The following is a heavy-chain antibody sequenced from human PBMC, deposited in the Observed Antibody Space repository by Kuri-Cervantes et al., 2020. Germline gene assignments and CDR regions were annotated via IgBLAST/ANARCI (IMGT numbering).Heavy chain of an antibody. CDR3: ARIDYGGNGFDY. CDR1: GGSINSRSYY. D-gene: IGHD4-23*01. Sequence: GSLRLSCTVSGGSINSRSYYWGWIRQPPGKGLEWIGNIYYSGSTYYNPSLKSRVTISVDTSKNQFSLKLSSVTAADTAVYYCARIDYGGNGFDYWGQGTLVTVSS. CDR2: IYYSGST. J-gene: IGHJ4*02. V-gene: IGHV4-39*07.